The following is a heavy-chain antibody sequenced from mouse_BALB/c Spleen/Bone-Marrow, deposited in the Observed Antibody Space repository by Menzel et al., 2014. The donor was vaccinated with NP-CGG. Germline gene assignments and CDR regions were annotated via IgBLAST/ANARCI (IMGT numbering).Heavy chain of an antibody. CDR1: GFTFSSYY. CDR2: INSNGGST. D-gene: IGHD4-1*01. V-gene: IGHV5-6-2*01. CDR3: ARRGWDGYFDY. J-gene: IGHJ2*01. Sequence: DVMLVESGGGLVKLGGSLKLSCAASGFTFSSYYMSWARQTPEKRLELVAAINSNGGSTYYPDTVKGRFTISRDNAKNTLYLQMSSLKSEDTALYYCARRGWDGYFDYWGQGTTLTVSS.